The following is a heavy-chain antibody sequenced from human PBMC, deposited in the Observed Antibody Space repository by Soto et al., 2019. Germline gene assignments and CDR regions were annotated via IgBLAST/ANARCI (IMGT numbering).Heavy chain of an antibody. CDR1: GFTFSSYS. Sequence: GGSLRLSCAASGFTFSSYSMNWVRQAPGKGLEWVSSISSSSSYIYYADSVKGRFTISRDNAKNSLYLQMNSLRAEDTAVYYCARDKSTSAHYYYYGMDVWGQGTTVTVSS. J-gene: IGHJ6*02. CDR3: ARDKSTSAHYYYYGMDV. CDR2: ISSSSSYI. V-gene: IGHV3-21*01. D-gene: IGHD2-2*01.